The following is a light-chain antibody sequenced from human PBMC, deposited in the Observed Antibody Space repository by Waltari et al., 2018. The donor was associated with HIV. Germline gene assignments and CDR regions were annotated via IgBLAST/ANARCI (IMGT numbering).Light chain of an antibody. CDR3: QQYNNWPPWT. CDR1: QSITTK. CDR2: GAS. J-gene: IGKJ1*01. Sequence: EIVMTQSPATLSVSPGERVTLSCRASQSITTKLAWYQQPPGQAPRLLIYGASTRAPGIPDRFSGSGSGTEFTLTNSSLQSEDFAIYYCQQYNNWPPWTFGQGTKVEI. V-gene: IGKV3-15*01.